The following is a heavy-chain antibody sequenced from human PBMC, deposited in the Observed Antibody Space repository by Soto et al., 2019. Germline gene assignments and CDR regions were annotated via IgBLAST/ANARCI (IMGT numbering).Heavy chain of an antibody. CDR2: IYYSGST. CDR1: GGSISSGDYY. V-gene: IGHV4-30-4*01. J-gene: IGHJ4*02. CDR3: ARAGITGTTVDY. Sequence: SETLSLTCTVSGGSISSGDYYWSWIRQPPGKGLEWIGYIYYSGSTYYNPSLKSRVSISVYTSKNQFSLKLSSVTAADTAVYYCARAGITGTTVDYWGQGTLVTVSS. D-gene: IGHD1-20*01.